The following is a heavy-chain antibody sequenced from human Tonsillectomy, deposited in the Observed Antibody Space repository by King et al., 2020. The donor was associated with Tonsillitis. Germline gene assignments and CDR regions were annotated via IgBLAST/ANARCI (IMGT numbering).Heavy chain of an antibody. CDR3: AKGYDFWSGYYAFGI. J-gene: IGHJ3*02. CDR1: GFTFRSYA. D-gene: IGHD3-3*01. V-gene: IGHV3-23*04. CDR2: ISGGDGST. Sequence: VQLVDSGGGLVQPGGSLRLSCAASGFTFRSYAMSWVRQAPGKGLEWVSTISGGDGSTYYADSVKGRFTISRDNSKNTLYLQMNSLGVEDTAVYYCAKGYDFWSGYYAFGIWGQGTMVTVSS.